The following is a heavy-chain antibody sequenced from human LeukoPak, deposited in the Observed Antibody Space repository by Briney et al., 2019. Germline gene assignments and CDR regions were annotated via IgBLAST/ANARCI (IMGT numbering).Heavy chain of an antibody. CDR2: INPDGIKR. CDR1: GLTFSSSW. V-gene: IGHV3-7*01. D-gene: IGHD2/OR15-2a*01. J-gene: IGHJ4*02. Sequence: GGSLRLSCAVSGLTFSSSWMDWVRQAPGKGLKWVASINPDGIKRYSADSVKGRFTISRDNARNSLYLQMDSLRVEDTAFYYCARDLAFSRLDYWGQGVLVTVSS. CDR3: ARDLAFSRLDY.